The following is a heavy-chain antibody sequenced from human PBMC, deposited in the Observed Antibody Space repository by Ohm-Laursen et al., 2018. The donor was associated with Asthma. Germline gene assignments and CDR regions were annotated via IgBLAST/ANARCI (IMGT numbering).Heavy chain of an antibody. Sequence: GSLRLSCAASGFSFSSHGMHWVRQAPGKGLEWVANINQDGSQKYYVDSVKGRFTISRDNSKNTLFLQMDSLRAEDTAIYYCVKDRKVDGKWDFDYWGQGTLVSVSS. CDR2: INQDGSQK. CDR3: VKDRKVDGKWDFDY. D-gene: IGHD1-14*01. CDR1: GFSFSSHG. J-gene: IGHJ4*02. V-gene: IGHV3-7*03.